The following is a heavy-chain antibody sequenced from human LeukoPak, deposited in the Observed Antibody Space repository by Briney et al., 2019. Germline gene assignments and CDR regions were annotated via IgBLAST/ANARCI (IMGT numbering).Heavy chain of an antibody. CDR1: GFTFSTYA. V-gene: IGHV3-23*01. Sequence: PGGSPRLSCAASGFTFSTYAMSWVRQAPGKGLEWVSAISNTGGDTFYADSVKGRFTISRDNSKNTLYLQMNSLRPEDTAVYYCGKGVVTSAKYSFGSWGKGNLVSVS. CDR3: GKGVVTSAKYSFGS. J-gene: IGHJ4*02. CDR2: ISNTGGDT. D-gene: IGHD3-22*01.